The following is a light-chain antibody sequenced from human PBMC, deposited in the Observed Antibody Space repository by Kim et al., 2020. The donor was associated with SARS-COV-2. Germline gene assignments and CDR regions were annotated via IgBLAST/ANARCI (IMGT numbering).Light chain of an antibody. V-gene: IGLV1-44*01. CDR2: INN. CDR1: TSNVGSNT. CDR3: AAWDDTLNGYV. J-gene: IGLJ1*01. Sequence: GQRVTITCSGSTSNVGSNTVNWYQHLPGTAPHLLIFINNGRPSGVPDRFSGSKSGTSASLAISGLQSEDEADYYCAAWDDTLNGYVFGTGTKVTVL.